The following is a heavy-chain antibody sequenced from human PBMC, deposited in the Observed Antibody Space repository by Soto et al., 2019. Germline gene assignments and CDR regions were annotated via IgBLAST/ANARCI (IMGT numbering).Heavy chain of an antibody. CDR3: ARAHSGYDSLPYFDY. CDR1: GGTFSSYA. V-gene: IGHV1-69*12. Sequence: QVQLVQSGAEVKKPGSSVKVSCKASGGTFSSYAISWVRQAPGQGLEWMGGIIPIFGTANYAQKFQGRVTITADESTSTAYMQLSSLRSEDRAVYYCARAHSGYDSLPYFDYWVQGTLVTVSS. CDR2: IIPIFGTA. D-gene: IGHD5-12*01. J-gene: IGHJ4*02.